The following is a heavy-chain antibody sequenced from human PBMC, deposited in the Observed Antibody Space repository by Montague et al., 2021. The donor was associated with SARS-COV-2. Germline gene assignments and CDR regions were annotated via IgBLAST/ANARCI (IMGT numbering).Heavy chain of an antibody. CDR3: ARDGDYGGTWYSFLQD. Sequence: SAISGDSVSSDTAARHWIRQSPSRGLEWLGRTFYRSQWHTDSAASVRSRISFSGDISKNQFSLHLNSVTPEDTAIYYCARDGDYGGTWYSFLQDWGQGTLVIVSS. J-gene: IGHJ1*01. CDR2: TFYRSQWHT. CDR1: GDSVSSDTAA. D-gene: IGHD4-17*01. V-gene: IGHV6-1*01.